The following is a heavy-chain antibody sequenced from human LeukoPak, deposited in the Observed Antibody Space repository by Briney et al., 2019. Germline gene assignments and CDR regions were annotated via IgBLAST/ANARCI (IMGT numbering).Heavy chain of an antibody. Sequence: ASVKDSCKASGYTFTGYYMHWVRQAPGGGVEWMGRINPNSGGTNYAQKFQGRVTMTRDTSISTAYMELSRLRSDDTAVYYCARHVSNPRYHFDSSGQGTLVTVSS. J-gene: IGHJ4*02. CDR3: ARHVSNPRYHFDS. V-gene: IGHV1-2*06. CDR1: GYTFTGYY. CDR2: INPNSGGT. D-gene: IGHD2/OR15-2a*01.